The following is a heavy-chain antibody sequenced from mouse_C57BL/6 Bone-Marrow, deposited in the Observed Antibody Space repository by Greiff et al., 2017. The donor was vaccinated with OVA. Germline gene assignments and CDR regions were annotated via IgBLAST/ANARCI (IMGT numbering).Heavy chain of an antibody. CDR1: GYTFTSYW. Sequence: VKLQQPGAELVKPGASVKVSCKASGYTFTSYWMHWVKQRPGQGLEWIGRIHPSDSDTNYNQKFKGKATLTVDKSSSTAYMQLSSLTSEDSAVYYCAIPHYYGSSYVEAYWGQGTLVTVSA. CDR2: IHPSDSDT. CDR3: AIPHYYGSSYVEAY. V-gene: IGHV1-74*01. D-gene: IGHD1-1*01. J-gene: IGHJ3*01.